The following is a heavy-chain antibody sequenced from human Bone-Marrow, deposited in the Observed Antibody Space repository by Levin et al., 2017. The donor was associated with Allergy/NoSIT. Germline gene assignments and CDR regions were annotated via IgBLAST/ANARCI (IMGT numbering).Heavy chain of an antibody. CDR2: IYHSGST. Sequence: SETLSLTCAVSGGSISSGGYSWSWIRQPPGKGLEWIGYIYHSGSTYYNPSLKSRVTISVDRSKNQFSLKLSSVTAAATAVYYCARAAGDYLGWFDPWGQGTLVTVSS. CDR1: GGSISSGGYS. V-gene: IGHV4-30-2*01. CDR3: ARAAGDYLGWFDP. D-gene: IGHD4-17*01. J-gene: IGHJ5*02.